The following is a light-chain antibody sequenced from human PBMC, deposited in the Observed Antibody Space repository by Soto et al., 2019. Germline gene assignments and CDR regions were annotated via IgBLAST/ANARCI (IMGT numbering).Light chain of an antibody. CDR1: NTDIGSYNL. CDR2: EVS. Sequence: NQPYYGSGFFGEARTIPCTGTNTDIGSYNLVSWYQQHPGKAPKLMIYEVSKRPSGVSNRFSGSKSGNTASLTISGLQAEDEADYYCCSYAGSSTFSYVFGTGTKVTVL. V-gene: IGLV2-23*02. J-gene: IGLJ1*01. CDR3: CSYAGSSTFSYV.